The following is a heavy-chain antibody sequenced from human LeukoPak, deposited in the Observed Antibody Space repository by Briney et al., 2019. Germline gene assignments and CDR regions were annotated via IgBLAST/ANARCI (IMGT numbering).Heavy chain of an antibody. J-gene: IGHJ6*03. CDR1: GFTFSSYS. CDR3: PRFGDFWSGYYTSYYYMDV. D-gene: IGHD3-3*01. CDR2: IKQDGSEK. V-gene: IGHV3-7*01. Sequence: GGSLRLSCAASGFTFSSYSMSWVRQAPGKGLEWVANIKQDGSEKYYVDSVKGRFTISRDNAKNSLYLQMNSLRAEDTAVYYCPRFGDFWSGYYTSYYYMDVWGKGTTVTVSS.